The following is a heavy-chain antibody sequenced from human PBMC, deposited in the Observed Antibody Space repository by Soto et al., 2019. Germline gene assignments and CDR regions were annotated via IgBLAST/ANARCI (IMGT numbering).Heavy chain of an antibody. D-gene: IGHD2-15*01. V-gene: IGHV3-30-3*01. CDR2: ISYDGSNK. Sequence: QVQLVESGGGVVQPGRSLRLSCAASGFTFSSYAMHWVRQAPGKGLEWVAVISYDGSNKYYADSVKGRFTISRDNSKNTLYLQMNSLRAEDTAVYYCARGSYLKGYCSGGSCYFDYWGQGTLVTVSS. J-gene: IGHJ4*02. CDR3: ARGSYLKGYCSGGSCYFDY. CDR1: GFTFSSYA.